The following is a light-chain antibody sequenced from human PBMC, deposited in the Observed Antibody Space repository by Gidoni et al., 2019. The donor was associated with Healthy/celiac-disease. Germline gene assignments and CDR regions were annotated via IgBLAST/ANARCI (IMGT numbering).Light chain of an antibody. J-gene: IGKJ5*01. V-gene: IGKV1-12*01. CDR1: EGSSSW. Sequence: DIQMTPSPTSVSASVGDRVPITCRASEGSSSWLAWYQQKPGKAPKLLIYAASSWQSGVPARFSGSGSGTDFTLNISSLQPEDFATYYCQQANRFPPTFGQGTRLEIK. CDR3: QQANRFPPT. CDR2: AAS.